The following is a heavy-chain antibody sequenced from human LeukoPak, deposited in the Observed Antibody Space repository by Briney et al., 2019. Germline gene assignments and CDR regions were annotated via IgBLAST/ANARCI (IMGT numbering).Heavy chain of an antibody. Sequence: GGSLRLSCTASGLTFSDYATNWIRQAPGKGLEWVSTISQSAHGIFYTDSVKGRFTISRDNSNNTVYLQMNSLRAEDTALYYCAREEERFASWGYFKYWGQGALVTVSS. J-gene: IGHJ4*02. CDR3: AREEERFASWGYFKY. V-gene: IGHV3-23*01. CDR1: GLTFSDYA. CDR2: ISQSAHGI. D-gene: IGHD3-10*01.